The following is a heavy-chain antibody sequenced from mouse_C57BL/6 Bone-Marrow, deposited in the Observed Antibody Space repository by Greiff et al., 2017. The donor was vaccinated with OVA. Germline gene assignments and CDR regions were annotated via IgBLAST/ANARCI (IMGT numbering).Heavy chain of an antibody. CDR1: GYPITSGYY. CDR2: ISYDGSN. J-gene: IGHJ2*01. Sequence: DVQLQESGPGLVKPSQSLSLTCSVTGYPITSGYYWNWIRQFPGNKLEWMGYISYDGSNNYNPSLKNRISITRDTSKNQFFLKLNSVTTEDTATYYCARGRYYGSSPDYWGQGTTLTVSS. CDR3: ARGRYYGSSPDY. V-gene: IGHV3-6*01. D-gene: IGHD1-1*01.